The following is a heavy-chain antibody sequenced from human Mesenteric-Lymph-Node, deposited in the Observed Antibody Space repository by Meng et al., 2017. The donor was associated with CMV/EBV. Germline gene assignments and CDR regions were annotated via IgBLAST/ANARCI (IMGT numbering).Heavy chain of an antibody. CDR1: GFTFSTYW. CDR3: ARGAYGDLYYYYFAMDV. Sequence: GESLKISCAASGFTFSTYWMTWVRQAPGKGLEWVANIMHDGSVKYYVDSVEGRFTISRDNAKNSLYLQVNSLRAEDTAVYYCARGAYGDLYYYYFAMDVWGQGTTVTVSS. J-gene: IGHJ6*02. CDR2: IMHDGSVK. V-gene: IGHV3-7*01. D-gene: IGHD4-17*01.